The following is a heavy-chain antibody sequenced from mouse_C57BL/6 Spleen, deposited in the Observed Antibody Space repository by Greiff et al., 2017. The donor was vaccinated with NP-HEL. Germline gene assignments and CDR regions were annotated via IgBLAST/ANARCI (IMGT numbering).Heavy chain of an antibody. V-gene: IGHV1-50*01. CDR2: IDPSDSYT. J-gene: IGHJ1*03. CDR1: GYTFTSYW. Sequence: QVQLQQPGAELVKPGASVKLSCKASGYTFTSYWMQWVKQRPGQGLEWIGEIDPSDSYTNYNQKFKGKATLTVDTSSSTAYMQLSSLTSEDSAVYYWARGGYYGSSYVGGYFDVWGTGTTVTVSS. CDR3: ARGGYYGSSYVGGYFDV. D-gene: IGHD1-1*01.